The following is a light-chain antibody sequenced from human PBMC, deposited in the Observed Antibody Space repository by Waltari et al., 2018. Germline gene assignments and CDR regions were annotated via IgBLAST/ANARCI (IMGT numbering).Light chain of an antibody. CDR3: QQYYSYPPVT. V-gene: IGKV1-8*01. Sequence: AIRMTQSPSSFSASTGDRVTITCRASQGISSYLAWYQQKPGKAPKLLIYAASTLQSGVPSRISGSGSGTDFTLTISCLQSEDFATYYCQQYYSYPPVTFGGGTKVRSN. J-gene: IGKJ4*01. CDR1: QGISSY. CDR2: AAS.